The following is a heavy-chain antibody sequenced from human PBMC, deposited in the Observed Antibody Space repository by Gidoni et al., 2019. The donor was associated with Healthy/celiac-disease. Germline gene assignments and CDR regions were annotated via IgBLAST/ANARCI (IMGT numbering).Heavy chain of an antibody. CDR2: IKHSGST. Sequence: QVQLQQWGAGLLKPSETLSLTCAVYGGSFSGYYWSWIRQPPGKGLEWIGEIKHSGSTNYNPSLKSRVTISVDTSKNQFSLKLSSVTAADTAVYYCARMDTAMVIFDYWGQGTLVTVSS. CDR3: ARMDTAMVIFDY. D-gene: IGHD5-18*01. V-gene: IGHV4-34*01. J-gene: IGHJ4*02. CDR1: GGSFSGYY.